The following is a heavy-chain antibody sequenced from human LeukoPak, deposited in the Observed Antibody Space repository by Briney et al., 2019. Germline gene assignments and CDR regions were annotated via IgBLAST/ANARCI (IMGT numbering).Heavy chain of an antibody. Sequence: GGSLGLSCAASGFTFSSFAMHWVRQAPGKGLEWVALISSDGSNEYYADSVKGRFTISRDNSKNTLYLQMNSLRAEDTAVYYCARDYRGVSAFDYWGQGTLVTVSS. CDR3: ARDYRGVSAFDY. CDR1: GFTFSSFA. V-gene: IGHV3-30*14. D-gene: IGHD1-26*01. J-gene: IGHJ4*02. CDR2: ISSDGSNE.